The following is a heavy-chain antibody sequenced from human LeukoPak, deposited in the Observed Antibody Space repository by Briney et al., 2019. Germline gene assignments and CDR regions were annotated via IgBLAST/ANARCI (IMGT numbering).Heavy chain of an antibody. CDR2: IYYSGST. Sequence: KPSETLSLTCTVSGGSISNYYWSWIRQHPGKGLEWIGYIYYSGSTYYNPSLKSRVTISVDTSKNQFSLKLNSVTAADTAVYYCARDLKGGAYCGGDCYPGGFDPWGQGTLVTVSS. CDR1: GGSISNYY. V-gene: IGHV4-59*06. J-gene: IGHJ5*02. CDR3: ARDLKGGAYCGGDCYPGGFDP. D-gene: IGHD2-21*02.